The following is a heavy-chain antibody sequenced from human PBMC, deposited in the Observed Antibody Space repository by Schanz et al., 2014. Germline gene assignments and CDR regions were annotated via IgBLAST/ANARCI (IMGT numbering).Heavy chain of an antibody. CDR1: GFTFSSYA. Sequence: QVQLVESGGGVVQPGRSLRLSCVASGFTFSSYAMHWVRQAPGKGLEWVAVISFDGNNKHYADSVKGRFTISRDSSKNTLYLQMNSLRGDDTAVYYCARDPGGTKTHGLWGQGTLVTVSS. J-gene: IGHJ4*02. V-gene: IGHV3-30*04. CDR3: ARDPGGTKTHGL. D-gene: IGHD2-15*01. CDR2: ISFDGNNK.